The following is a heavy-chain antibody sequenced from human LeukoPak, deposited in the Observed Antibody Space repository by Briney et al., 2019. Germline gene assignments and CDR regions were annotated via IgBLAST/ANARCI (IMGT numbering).Heavy chain of an antibody. D-gene: IGHD1-26*01. CDR1: GFTVRNTY. J-gene: IGHJ4*02. Sequence: GGSLRLSCAASGFTVRNTYMTWVRQAPGKGLEWVSVIYSGGNTYYADSVKGRFTTSRDNSKNTLFLQMNSLRAEDTAVYFCARGGSVGSYYYFDYWGQGTLVIVSS. V-gene: IGHV3-53*01. CDR3: ARGGSVGSYYYFDY. CDR2: IYSGGNT.